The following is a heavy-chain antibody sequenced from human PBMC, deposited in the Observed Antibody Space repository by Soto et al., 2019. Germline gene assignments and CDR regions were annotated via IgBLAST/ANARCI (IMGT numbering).Heavy chain of an antibody. Sequence: PGGSLRLSCAASGFTFSNYAMSWVRQAPGKGLDWVSCISSSGGSTYYADSVKGRFTISRDNSKNTLYLQMNSLRAEDTAIYYCAKDREGGDYWGQGALVTVPQ. CDR2: ISSSGGST. V-gene: IGHV3-23*01. CDR3: AKDREGGDY. D-gene: IGHD1-26*01. CDR1: GFTFSNYA. J-gene: IGHJ4*02.